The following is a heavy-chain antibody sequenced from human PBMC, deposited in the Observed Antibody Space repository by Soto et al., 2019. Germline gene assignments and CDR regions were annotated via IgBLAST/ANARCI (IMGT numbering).Heavy chain of an antibody. J-gene: IGHJ4*02. CDR1: GGSISSGDYY. CDR2: IYYSGST. V-gene: IGHV4-30-4*01. CDR3: ARGSNYDSSGYYPPYFDY. Sequence: PSEALSLTCTVSGGSISSGDYYWSWIRQPPGKGLEWIGYIYYSGSTYYNPSLKSRVTISVDTSKNQFSLKLSSVTAADTAVYYCARGSNYDSSGYYPPYFDYWGQGTLVTVSS. D-gene: IGHD3-22*01.